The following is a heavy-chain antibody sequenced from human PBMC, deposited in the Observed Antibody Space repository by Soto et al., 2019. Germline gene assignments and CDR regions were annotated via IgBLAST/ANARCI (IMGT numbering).Heavy chain of an antibody. V-gene: IGHV3-64D*06. D-gene: IGHD5-18*01. J-gene: IGHJ4*02. CDR1: GFTFSSYA. CDR2: ISSNGGST. CDR3: VRYSYGSSASDY. Sequence: GGSLRLSCSASGFTFSSYAIHWVGQAPGKGLEYVSAISSNGGSTYYADSVKGRFTISRDNSKNTLYLQMSSLRAEDTAVYYCVRYSYGSSASDYWGQGTLVTVSS.